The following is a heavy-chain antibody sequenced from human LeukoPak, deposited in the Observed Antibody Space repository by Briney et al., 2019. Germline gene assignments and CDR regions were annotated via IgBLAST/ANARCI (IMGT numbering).Heavy chain of an antibody. CDR1: SDSMSNYY. CDR2: IYTSGTT. Sequence: PSETLSLTCSVSSDSMSNYYWSWVRQPAGKGLEWVGRIYTSGTTNYNPSLKSRVSMSVDTSKNHFSLTLSSVTAADTAVYYCARAPAVPATTWFDPWGQGTLVTVSS. D-gene: IGHD6-19*01. V-gene: IGHV4-4*07. J-gene: IGHJ5*02. CDR3: ARAPAVPATTWFDP.